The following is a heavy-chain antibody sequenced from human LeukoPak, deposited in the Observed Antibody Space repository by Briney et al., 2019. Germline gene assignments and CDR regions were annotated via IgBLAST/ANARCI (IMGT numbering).Heavy chain of an antibody. J-gene: IGHJ5*02. Sequence: TGGSLRLSCTASGFTFNNYWMSWVRQAPGKGLEWVANIKEDGSEKYYVGSLEGRFTISRDNAKNSVYPQMNSLRAEDTAVYFCARGEGVYCSGSGCYWFAPWGQGTLVTVSS. CDR3: ARGEGVYCSGSGCYWFAP. CDR1: GFTFNNYW. CDR2: IKEDGSEK. D-gene: IGHD2-15*01. V-gene: IGHV3-7*01.